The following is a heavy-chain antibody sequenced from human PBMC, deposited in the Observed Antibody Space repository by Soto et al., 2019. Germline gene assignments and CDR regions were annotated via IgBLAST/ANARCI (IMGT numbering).Heavy chain of an antibody. CDR1: GGTFSSYA. Sequence: SVKVSCKASGGTFSSYAISWVRQAPGQGLEWMGGIIPIFGTANYAQKFQGRVTITADESTSTAYMELSSLRSEDTAVYYCARPRTIGEGAFDIWGQGTMVTVS. CDR2: IIPIFGTA. J-gene: IGHJ3*02. D-gene: IGHD3-9*01. CDR3: ARPRTIGEGAFDI. V-gene: IGHV1-69*13.